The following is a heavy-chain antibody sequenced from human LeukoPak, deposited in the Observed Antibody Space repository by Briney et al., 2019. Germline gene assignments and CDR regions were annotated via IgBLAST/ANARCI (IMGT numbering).Heavy chain of an antibody. V-gene: IGHV3-53*01. D-gene: IGHD5-18*01. CDR2: IYSGGST. CDR1: GFTVSSNY. Sequence: GGSLRLSCAASGFTVSSNYMSWVRQAPGKGLEWVSVIYSGGSTYYADSVKGRFTISRDNSKNTLYLQMNSLRAEDTAVYCCAISYSYGPFDYWGQGTLVTVSS. CDR3: AISYSYGPFDY. J-gene: IGHJ4*02.